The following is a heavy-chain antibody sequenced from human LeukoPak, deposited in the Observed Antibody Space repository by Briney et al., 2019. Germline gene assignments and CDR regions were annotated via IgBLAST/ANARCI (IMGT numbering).Heavy chain of an antibody. V-gene: IGHV4-34*01. CDR3: AGDHYLALKD. D-gene: IGHD1-14*01. CDR2: ISPSGST. J-gene: IGHJ4*01. Sequence: PSETLSLTCAVYGGSFSDKYWSWIRQSPGKGLEWIGEISPSGSTNYSASLKSRVTISVDTSNNQFSLKLSSVTAADTAVYYCAGDHYLALKDWGHGILVTVSS. CDR1: GGSFSDKY.